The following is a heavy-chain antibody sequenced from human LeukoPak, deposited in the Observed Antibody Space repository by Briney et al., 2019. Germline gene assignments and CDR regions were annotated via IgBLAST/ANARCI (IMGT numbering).Heavy chain of an antibody. J-gene: IGHJ4*02. CDR1: GFTFDDYA. CDR2: ISWNSGSI. D-gene: IGHD5-18*01. CDR3: AKSAMVTLGYFDY. V-gene: IGHV3-9*01. Sequence: AGRSLRLSCAASGFTFDDYAMHWVRQAPGKGLEWVSGISWNSGSIGYADSVKGRFTISRDNAKNSLYLQMNSLRAEDTALYYCAKSAMVTLGYFDYWGQGILVTVSS.